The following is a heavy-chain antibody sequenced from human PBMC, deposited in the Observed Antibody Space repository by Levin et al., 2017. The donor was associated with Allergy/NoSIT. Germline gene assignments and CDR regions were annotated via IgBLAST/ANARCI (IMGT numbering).Heavy chain of an antibody. D-gene: IGHD6-6*01. J-gene: IGHJ3*02. CDR2: IRSKAYGGTT. CDR1: GFTFGDYA. CDR3: TRDQVEYSSSWNAFDI. Sequence: GESLKISCTASGFTFGDYAMSWVRQAPGKGLEWVGFIRSKAYGGTTEYAASVKGRFTISRDDSKSIAYLQMNSLKTEDTAVYYCTRDQVEYSSSWNAFDIWGQGTMVTVSS. V-gene: IGHV3-49*04.